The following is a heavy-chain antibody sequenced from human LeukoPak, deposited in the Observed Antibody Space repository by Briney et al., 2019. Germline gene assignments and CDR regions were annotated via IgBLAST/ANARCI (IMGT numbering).Heavy chain of an antibody. CDR3: ARGNMDPSDYNWNFGYYYYMDV. CDR1: GVSISSYY. D-gene: IGHD1-7*01. CDR2: IYTSGST. Sequence: PSETLSLTCTVSGVSISSYYWSWIRQPAGKGLEWIGRIYTSGSTNYNPSLKSRVTMSVDTSKNQFSLKLSSVTAADTAVYYCARGNMDPSDYNWNFGYYYYMDVWGKGTTVTVSS. V-gene: IGHV4-4*07. J-gene: IGHJ6*03.